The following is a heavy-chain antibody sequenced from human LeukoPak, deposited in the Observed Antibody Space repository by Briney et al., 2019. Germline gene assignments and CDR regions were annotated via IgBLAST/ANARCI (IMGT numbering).Heavy chain of an antibody. J-gene: IGHJ4*02. CDR3: AREGNSDYDFWSGYFYYFDY. CDR1: GGSISSGSYY. Sequence: SQTPSLTCTVSGGSISSGSYYWSWIRQPAGKGLEWIGRIYTSGSTNYNPSLKSRVTISVDTSKNQFSLKLSSVTAADTAVYYCAREGNSDYDFWSGYFYYFDYWGQGTLVTVSS. D-gene: IGHD3-3*01. CDR2: IYTSGST. V-gene: IGHV4-61*02.